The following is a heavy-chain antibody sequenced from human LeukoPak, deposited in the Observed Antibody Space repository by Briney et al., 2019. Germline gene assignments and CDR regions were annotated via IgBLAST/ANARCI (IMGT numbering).Heavy chain of an antibody. CDR1: GYTFTSYA. D-gene: IGHD2-15*01. CDR3: ARRRLCSGGSCAHHGAFDI. Sequence: PAASVTVSCKASGYTFTSYAMNWVRQAPGQGLEWMGWINTNTGNPTYAQGFTGRFVFSLDTSVSTAYLQISSLKAEDTAVYYCARRRLCSGGSCAHHGAFDIWGQGTMVTVSS. CDR2: INTNTGNP. V-gene: IGHV7-4-1*02. J-gene: IGHJ3*02.